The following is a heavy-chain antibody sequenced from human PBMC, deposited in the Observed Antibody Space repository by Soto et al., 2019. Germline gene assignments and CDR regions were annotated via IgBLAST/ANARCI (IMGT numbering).Heavy chain of an antibody. CDR2: IYHSGST. J-gene: IGHJ4*02. Sequence: QVQLQESGPGLVKPSGTLSLTCAVSGGSISSSNWWSWVRQPPGKGLEWIGEIYHSGSTNYNPSLKGRVPISVDKSKSQFSLKLSSVTAADTAVYYWASVAVAGTRVDYWGQGTLVTVSS. CDR3: ASVAVAGTRVDY. CDR1: GGSISSSNW. D-gene: IGHD6-19*01. V-gene: IGHV4-4*02.